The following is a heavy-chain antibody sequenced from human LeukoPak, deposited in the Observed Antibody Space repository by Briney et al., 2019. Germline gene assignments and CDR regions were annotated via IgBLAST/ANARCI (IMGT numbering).Heavy chain of an antibody. CDR3: ARDLDYYGSGSYAFDI. D-gene: IGHD3-10*01. J-gene: IGHJ3*02. CDR2: ISGSGGST. V-gene: IGHV3-23*01. Sequence: GGSLRLSCAASGFTFSSYGMSWVRQAPGKGLEWVSAISGSGGSTYYADSVKGRFTISRDNAKNSLYLQMNSLRAEDTAVYYCARDLDYYGSGSYAFDIWGQGTMVTVSS. CDR1: GFTFSSYG.